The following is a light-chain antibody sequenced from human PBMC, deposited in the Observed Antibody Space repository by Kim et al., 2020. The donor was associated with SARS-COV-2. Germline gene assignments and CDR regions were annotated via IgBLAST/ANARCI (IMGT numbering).Light chain of an antibody. J-gene: IGKJ5*01. CDR1: HSISNS. CDR3: QQRSNWPPT. V-gene: IGKV3-11*01. Sequence: LSPGERATLSCRASHSISNSLAWYQQKPGQAPRLLIYDASNTATGIPARFSGSGSGTDFTLTISSLEPEDFGVYYCQQRSNWPPTFGQGTRLEIK. CDR2: DAS.